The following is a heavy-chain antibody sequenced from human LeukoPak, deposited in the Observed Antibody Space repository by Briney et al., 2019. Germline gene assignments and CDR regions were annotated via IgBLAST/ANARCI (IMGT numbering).Heavy chain of an antibody. Sequence: GASVTVSCKASGGTFSSYAISWVRQAPGQGLEWMGGIIPIFGTANYAQKFQSRVTITADESTSTAYMELSSLRSEDTAVYYCARSSGSDRYYYYYMDVWGKGTTVTVSS. D-gene: IGHD3-16*02. CDR1: GGTFSSYA. V-gene: IGHV1-69*13. J-gene: IGHJ6*03. CDR2: IIPIFGTA. CDR3: ARSSGSDRYYYYYMDV.